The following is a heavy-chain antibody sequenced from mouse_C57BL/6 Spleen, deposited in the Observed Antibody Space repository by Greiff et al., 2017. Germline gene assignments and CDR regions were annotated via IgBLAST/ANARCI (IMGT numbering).Heavy chain of an antibody. CDR3: ARIEDDGYYVGGAMGY. CDR2: IYPGSGST. CDR1: GYTFTSYW. J-gene: IGHJ4*01. D-gene: IGHD2-3*01. Sequence: QVQLQQPGAELVKPGASVKMSCKASGYTFTSYWITWVKQRPGQGLEWIGDIYPGSGSTNYNEKFKSKATLTVDTSSSTAYMQLSSLTSEDSAVYYCARIEDDGYYVGGAMGYWGQGTSVTVSS. V-gene: IGHV1-55*01.